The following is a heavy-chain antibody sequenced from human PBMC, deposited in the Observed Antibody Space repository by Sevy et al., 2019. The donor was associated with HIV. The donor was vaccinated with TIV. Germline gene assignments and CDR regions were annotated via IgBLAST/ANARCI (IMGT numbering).Heavy chain of an antibody. CDR1: GYTLTQFS. V-gene: IGHV1-24*01. J-gene: IGHJ4*02. CDR3: AVTKDYYDSSGYPFDY. CDR2: FDPEDDET. Sequence: ASVKVSCKVSGYTLTQFSMHWVRQAPGKGLEWMATFDPEDDETIYAQRLQGRVTMTEDTSTDTAYMELSSLGSDDTAVYYCAVTKDYYDSSGYPFDYWGQGSLVTISS. D-gene: IGHD3-22*01.